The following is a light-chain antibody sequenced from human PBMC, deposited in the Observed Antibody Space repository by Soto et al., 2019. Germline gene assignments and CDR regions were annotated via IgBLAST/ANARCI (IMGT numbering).Light chain of an antibody. V-gene: IGKV1-5*03. CDR2: KAS. J-gene: IGKJ1*01. CDR3: QHYNSYSEA. Sequence: DVQMTQSPSTLSGSVGDRVTITCRASQTMSSWLDWYQQKPGKAPKLLIYKASTLKSGVPSRFSGSGSGTEFTLTISSLQPDDFATYYCQHYNSYSEAFGQGTKV. CDR1: QTMSSW.